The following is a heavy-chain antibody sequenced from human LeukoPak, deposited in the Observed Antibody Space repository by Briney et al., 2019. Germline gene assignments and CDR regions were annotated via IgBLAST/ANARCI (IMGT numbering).Heavy chain of an antibody. CDR2: ISGSGGST. CDR1: GGSFSGYY. CDR3: AKDPTFYSGSYGGFDY. D-gene: IGHD1-26*01. V-gene: IGHV3-23*01. J-gene: IGHJ4*02. Sequence: ETLSLTCAVYGGSFSGYYWSWVRQAPGKGLEWVSAISGSGGSTYYADSVKGRFTISRDNSKNTLYLQMNSLRAEDTAVYYCAKDPTFYSGSYGGFDYWGQGTLVTVSS.